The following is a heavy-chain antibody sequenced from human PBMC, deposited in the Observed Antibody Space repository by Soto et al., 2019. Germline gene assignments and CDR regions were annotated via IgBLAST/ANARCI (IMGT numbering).Heavy chain of an antibody. CDR3: AKVPGDIAGTFDY. J-gene: IGHJ4*02. Sequence: GSLRLSCAASGFTFSNYVMSWVRQAPGKGLEWVSSISGSGDNTYYADSVKGRFTISRDNSKNTLFLQMNSLRAEDTAVYYCAKVPGDIAGTFDYWGQGTLVTVSS. V-gene: IGHV3-23*01. CDR2: ISGSGDNT. CDR1: GFTFSNYV. D-gene: IGHD1-1*01.